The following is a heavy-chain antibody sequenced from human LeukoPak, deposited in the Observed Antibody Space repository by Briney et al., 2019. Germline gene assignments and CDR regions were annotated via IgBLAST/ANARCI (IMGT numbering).Heavy chain of an antibody. Sequence: ASVKVSCKASGYTFTSYGISWVRQAPGQGLEWMGWISAYNGNTNYAQKLQGRVTMTTDTSTSTAYMELRSLRSDDTAVYYCARVLADCSSTSCHDYWGQGTLVTVYS. V-gene: IGHV1-18*01. CDR3: ARVLADCSSTSCHDY. D-gene: IGHD2-2*01. J-gene: IGHJ4*02. CDR1: GYTFTSYG. CDR2: ISAYNGNT.